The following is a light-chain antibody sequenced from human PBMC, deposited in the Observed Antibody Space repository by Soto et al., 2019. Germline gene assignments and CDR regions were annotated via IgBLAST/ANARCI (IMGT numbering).Light chain of an antibody. CDR1: TGAVTSAYS. J-gene: IGLJ3*02. Sequence: QAVVTQDPSLTVSPGGTVTLTCASSTGAVTSAYSPAWFQQKPGQAPRVLIYRTTNKHSWTPVRFSGSLLGGKAALTLSGVQPEDEAEYYCLLYYGGARVFGGGTKVTAL. CDR3: LLYYGGARV. V-gene: IGLV7-43*01. CDR2: RTT.